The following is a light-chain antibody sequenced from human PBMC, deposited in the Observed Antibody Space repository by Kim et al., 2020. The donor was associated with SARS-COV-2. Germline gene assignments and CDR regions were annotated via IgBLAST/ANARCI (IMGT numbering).Light chain of an antibody. CDR1: QGIRND. Sequence: AIQMTQSPSSLSVSVGDRVTITCRASQGIRNDLGWYQQKPGNAPKLLIYAASSLQSGVPSRFSGSGSGTDFTLTISSLQPEDFATYYCLQDYNYPMTFGQGTKVEI. CDR3: LQDYNYPMT. CDR2: AAS. J-gene: IGKJ1*01. V-gene: IGKV1-6*01.